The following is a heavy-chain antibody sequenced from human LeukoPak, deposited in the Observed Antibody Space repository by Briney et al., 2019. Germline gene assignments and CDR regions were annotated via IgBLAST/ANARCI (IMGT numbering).Heavy chain of an antibody. V-gene: IGHV4-39*01. D-gene: IGHD3-22*01. CDR2: IHYSGNT. CDR3: ARHGAYDSSGYYPYYFDY. CDR1: GASISSTYYD. J-gene: IGHJ4*02. Sequence: SETLSLTCPVSGASISSTYYDWGWIRQPPGTGLEWIGNIHYSGNTYYNPSLKSRVTISVDTSKNQFSLKLSSVTAADTAVYYCARHGAYDSSGYYPYYFDYWGQGTLVTVSS.